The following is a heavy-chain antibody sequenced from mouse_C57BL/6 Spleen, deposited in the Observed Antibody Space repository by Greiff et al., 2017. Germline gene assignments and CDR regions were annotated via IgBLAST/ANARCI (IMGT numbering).Heavy chain of an antibody. CDR2: ISDGGSYT. CDR3: ARRTTVGYFDY. D-gene: IGHD1-1*01. J-gene: IGHJ2*01. CDR1: GFTFSSYA. V-gene: IGHV5-4*01. Sequence: EVQLQESGGGLVKPGGSLKLSCAASGFTFSSYAMSWVRQTPEKRLEWVATISDGGSYTYYPDNVKGRFTISRDNDKNNLYLQMSHLKSEDTAMDYCARRTTVGYFDYWGQGTTLTVSS.